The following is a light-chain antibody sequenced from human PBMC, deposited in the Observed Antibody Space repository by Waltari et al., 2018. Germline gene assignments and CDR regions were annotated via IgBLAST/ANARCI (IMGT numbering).Light chain of an antibody. CDR3: SSYADRKTVA. V-gene: IGLV2-8*01. CDR2: EVN. Sequence: QSALTQPPSASGSPGQSVTISCMGTSSDVGLYNYVSWYQQYPGKAPKLLIYEVNKRPSGFPDRFSGSKSGITASLTVSGLQAEDEADYYGSSYADRKTVAFGGGTKLTVL. J-gene: IGLJ2*01. CDR1: SSDVGLYNY.